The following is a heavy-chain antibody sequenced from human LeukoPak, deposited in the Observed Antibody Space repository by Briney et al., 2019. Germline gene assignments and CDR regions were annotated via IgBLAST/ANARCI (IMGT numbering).Heavy chain of an antibody. D-gene: IGHD5-18*01. CDR3: AAQRGYSYGLVDY. Sequence: SETLSLTCAVYGGSFSGYYWSWIRQPPGKGLEWIRYIYTSGSTNYNPSLKSRVTISVDTSKNQFSLKLSSVTAADTAVYYCAAQRGYSYGLVDYWGQGTLVAVSS. CDR1: GGSFSGYY. CDR2: IYTSGST. J-gene: IGHJ4*02. V-gene: IGHV4-4*09.